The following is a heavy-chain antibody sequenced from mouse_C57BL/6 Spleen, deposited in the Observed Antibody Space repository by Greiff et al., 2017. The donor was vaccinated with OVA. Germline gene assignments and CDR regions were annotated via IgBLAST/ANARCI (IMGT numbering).Heavy chain of an antibody. Sequence: QVQLQQSGPELVKPGASVKISCKASGYAFSSSWMNWVKQRPGKGLEWIGRIYPGDGATNYNGKFKGKATLTADKSSSTAYMQLSSLTSEDSAVYFCARAGLLHYFDYWGQGTTLTVSS. J-gene: IGHJ2*01. CDR1: GYAFSSSW. CDR2: IYPGDGAT. CDR3: ARAGLLHYFDY. D-gene: IGHD2-3*01. V-gene: IGHV1-82*01.